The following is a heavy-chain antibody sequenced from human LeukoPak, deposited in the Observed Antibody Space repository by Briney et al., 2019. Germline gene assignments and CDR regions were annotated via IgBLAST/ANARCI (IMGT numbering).Heavy chain of an antibody. J-gene: IGHJ6*02. CDR1: GGTFSSYA. CDR2: IIPILGIA. V-gene: IGHV1-69*04. Sequence: GASVKVSCKASGGTFSSYAISWVRQAPGQGLEWMGRIIPILGIANYAQKFQGRVTITADTSTSTAYMELRSLRSDDTAVYYCARDPPTMVRGHLYYYGMDVWGQGTTVTVSS. CDR3: ARDPPTMVRGHLYYYGMDV. D-gene: IGHD3-10*01.